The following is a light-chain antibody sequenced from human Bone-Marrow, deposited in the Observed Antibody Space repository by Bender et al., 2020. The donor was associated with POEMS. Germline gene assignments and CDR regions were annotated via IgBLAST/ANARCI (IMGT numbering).Light chain of an antibody. CDR3: CSYAGGSTYVT. J-gene: IGLJ2*01. CDR2: EVY. V-gene: IGLV2-23*02. Sequence: QSALTQPASVSGSPGQSITISCIGTSSDVGMNNHVSWYQHHPGKAPKVIIYEVYNRPSGVSDRFSGSKSGNTASLTISGLQAEDEADYHCCSYAGGSTYVTFGGGTKLTVL. CDR1: SSDVGMNNH.